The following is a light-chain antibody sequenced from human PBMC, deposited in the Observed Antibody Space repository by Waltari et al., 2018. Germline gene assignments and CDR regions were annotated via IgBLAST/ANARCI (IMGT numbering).Light chain of an antibody. CDR1: SSDVGFYNY. V-gene: IGLV2-14*01. CDR2: DVF. Sequence: QSALTQPASVSGSPGQSITISCTGTSSDVGFYNYVSRYQQHPGKAPKLIIYDVFERPSGVSNRFSGSKSGNTASLTSSGLLAEDEADYYCNSYAGSSSWVFGGGTKLTVL. J-gene: IGLJ3*02. CDR3: NSYAGSSSWV.